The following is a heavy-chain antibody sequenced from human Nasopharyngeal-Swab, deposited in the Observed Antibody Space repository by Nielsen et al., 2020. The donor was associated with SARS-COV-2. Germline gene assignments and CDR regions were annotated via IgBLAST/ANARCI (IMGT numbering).Heavy chain of an antibody. V-gene: IGHV3-30-3*02. Sequence: GESLKISCSASGFNFTSYAIHCVRQPPGKGLEWVAVVSYDGTNTFYADSVKGRFAISRDNSKSTGSLQMNSLRSEDTAVYYCAKDRGGRSLDSWGQGTLVTASS. D-gene: IGHD3-16*01. CDR3: AKDRGGRSLDS. J-gene: IGHJ4*02. CDR1: GFNFTSYA. CDR2: VSYDGTNT.